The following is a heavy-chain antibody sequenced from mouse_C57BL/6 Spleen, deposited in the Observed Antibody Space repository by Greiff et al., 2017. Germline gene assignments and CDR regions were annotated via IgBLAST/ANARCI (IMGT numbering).Heavy chain of an antibody. CDR2: ISSGSSTI. CDR1: GFTFSDYG. V-gene: IGHV5-17*01. Sequence: DVKLVESGGGLVKPGGSLKLSCAASGFTFSDYGMHWVRQAPEKGLEWVAYISSGSSTIYYADTVKGRFTISRDNAKNTLFLQRTSLRSEDTAMYYCARRDYYYAMDYWGQGTSVTVSS. D-gene: IGHD3-3*01. J-gene: IGHJ4*01. CDR3: ARRDYYYAMDY.